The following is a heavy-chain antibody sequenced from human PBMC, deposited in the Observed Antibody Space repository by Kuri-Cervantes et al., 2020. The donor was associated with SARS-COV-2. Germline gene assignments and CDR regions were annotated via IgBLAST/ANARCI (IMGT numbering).Heavy chain of an antibody. V-gene: IGHV3-74*01. D-gene: IGHD6-13*01. CDR1: GFTFSGHW. CDR3: AREILAAAGKGAGDY. J-gene: IGHJ4*02. Sequence: LSLTCAASGFTFSGHWIHWVRQAPGKGLVWVSRINPDGSYTNNADSVKGRFTISRDNAKNSLYLQMNSLRAEDTAVYYCAREILAAAGKGAGDYWGQGTLVTVSS. CDR2: INPDGSYT.